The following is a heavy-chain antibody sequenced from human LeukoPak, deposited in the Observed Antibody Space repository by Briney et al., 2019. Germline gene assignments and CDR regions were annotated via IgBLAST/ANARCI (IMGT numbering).Heavy chain of an antibody. D-gene: IGHD3-22*01. CDR3: AKDVGSTIDTSGYYYRNRKGAFDI. J-gene: IGHJ3*02. CDR2: IRYYGSNK. CDR1: GFTFSSFW. Sequence: PGGPLRLSCAASGFTFSSFWMHCLPHAPGKGLEGVAFIRYYGSNKYYTDSVKGRFTISRDNSKNTLYLQMNSLRAEDTAVYYCAKDVGSTIDTSGYYYRNRKGAFDIWGQGTMVTVSS. V-gene: IGHV3-30*02.